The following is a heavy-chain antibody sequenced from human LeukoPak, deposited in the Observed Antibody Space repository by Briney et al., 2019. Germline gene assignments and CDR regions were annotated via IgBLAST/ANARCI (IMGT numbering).Heavy chain of an antibody. CDR2: IYYSGST. J-gene: IGHJ5*02. D-gene: IGHD3-22*01. CDR3: ARSRPSDPLINNRFDP. CDR1: GGSISSSSYY. V-gene: IGHV4-39*01. Sequence: ASETLSLTCTVSGGSISSSSYYWGWIRQPPGKGLEWIGSIYYSGSTYYNPSLKSRVTISVDTSKNQFSLKLSSVTAADTAVYYCARSRPSDPLINNRFDPWGQGTLVTVSS.